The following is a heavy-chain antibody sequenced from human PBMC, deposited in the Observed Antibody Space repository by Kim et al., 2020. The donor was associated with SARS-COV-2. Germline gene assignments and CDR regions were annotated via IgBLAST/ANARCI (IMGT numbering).Heavy chain of an antibody. CDR3: ASGPTILGDV. J-gene: IGHJ6*02. V-gene: IGHV7-4-1*02. D-gene: IGHD3-9*01. CDR2: INTNTGNP. CDR1: GYTFTDYP. Sequence: ASVKVSCKASGYTFTDYPMHWVRQAPGQGLEWMGWINTNTGNPTNAQAFTGRFVFSLDISVRTAYLQINSLKAEDTAVYYCASGPTILGDVWGQGTAVTVSS.